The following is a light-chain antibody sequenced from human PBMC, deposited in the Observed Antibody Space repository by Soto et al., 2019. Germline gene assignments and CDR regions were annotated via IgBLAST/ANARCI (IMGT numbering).Light chain of an antibody. CDR1: QSISSY. V-gene: IGKV1-39*01. CDR2: AAS. CDR3: QQRKT. Sequence: DIQMTQSPSSLCASVGDRVTITCRASQSISSYLNWYQQKPGKAAKLLIYAASSLQSGVPSRFSGSGSGTDFTLTISSLQPEDFATYYCQQRKTFGQGTKVEIK. J-gene: IGKJ1*01.